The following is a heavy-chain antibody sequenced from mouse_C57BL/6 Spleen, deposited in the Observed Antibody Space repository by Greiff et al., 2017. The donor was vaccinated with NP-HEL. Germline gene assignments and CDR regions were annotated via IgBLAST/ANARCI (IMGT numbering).Heavy chain of an antibody. CDR1: GYTFTDYY. V-gene: IGHV1-26*01. D-gene: IGHD2-3*01. CDR2: INPNNGGT. CDR3: ANDGYYGDYFDY. J-gene: IGHJ2*01. Sequence: VQLQQSGPELVKPGASVKISCKASGYTFTDYYMNWVKQSHGKSLEWIGDINPNNGGTSYNQKFKGKATLTVDKSSSTAYMELRSLTSEDSAVYYCANDGYYGDYFDYWGQGTTLTVSS.